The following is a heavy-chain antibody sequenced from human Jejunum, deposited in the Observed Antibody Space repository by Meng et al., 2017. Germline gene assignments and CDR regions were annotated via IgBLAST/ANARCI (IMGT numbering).Heavy chain of an antibody. Sequence: QVQWQEASPARVKPSGTLSPTCAVSGPSINNPNWYSWVRQSPEKGLEWIGEIFHTGSTNYNPSLKSRVTISIDKSKTLLSLNLRSVTAADTAVYYCAKAAAYNLDYWGQGTLVTVSS. J-gene: IGHJ4*02. V-gene: IGHV4-4*02. D-gene: IGHD5-24*01. CDR3: AKAAAYNLDY. CDR1: GPSINNPNW. CDR2: IFHTGST.